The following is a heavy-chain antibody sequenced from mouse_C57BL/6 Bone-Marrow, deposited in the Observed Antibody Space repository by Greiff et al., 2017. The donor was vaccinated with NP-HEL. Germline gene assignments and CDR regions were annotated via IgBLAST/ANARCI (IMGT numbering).Heavy chain of an antibody. D-gene: IGHD1-1*01. Sequence: VQLQQPGPELVKPGASVKISCKASGYSFTGYYMNWVKQSPEKSLEWIGEINPSTGGTTYNQKFKAKATLTVDKSSSTAYMQLKSLTSEDSAVYYCARPITTVVADAMDYWGQGTSVTVSS. CDR1: GYSFTGYY. CDR3: ARPITTVVADAMDY. CDR2: INPSTGGT. V-gene: IGHV1-42*01. J-gene: IGHJ4*01.